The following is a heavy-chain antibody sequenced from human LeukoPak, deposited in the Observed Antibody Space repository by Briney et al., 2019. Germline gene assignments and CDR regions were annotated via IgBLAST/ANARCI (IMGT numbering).Heavy chain of an antibody. D-gene: IGHD1/OR15-1a*01. CDR2: IFYSGST. CDR3: ARDRDRGTFDY. Sequence: PSETLSLTCTVSGGSTSSGGSYWSWIRQHPGKGLEWIGYIFYSGSTYYNPSLKSRVTISVDTSKNLFSLKLSSVTAADTAVYYCARDRDRGTFDYWGQGTLVTVSS. V-gene: IGHV4-31*03. CDR1: GGSTSSGGSY. J-gene: IGHJ4*02.